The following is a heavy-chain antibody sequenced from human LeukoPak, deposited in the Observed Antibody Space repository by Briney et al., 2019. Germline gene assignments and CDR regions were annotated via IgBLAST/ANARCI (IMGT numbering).Heavy chain of an antibody. V-gene: IGHV1-2*02. CDR3: ARAYTGYEAFDY. Sequence: ASVKVSCKASGYTFTGYFMHWVRQAPGQGLEWMGWINPNSGGTNYAQKFKGRVTMTRDTSIRTAYMELSRLTSDDTAMYYCARAYTGYEAFDYWGQGDLVTVSS. J-gene: IGHJ4*02. CDR2: INPNSGGT. D-gene: IGHD5-12*01. CDR1: GYTFTGYF.